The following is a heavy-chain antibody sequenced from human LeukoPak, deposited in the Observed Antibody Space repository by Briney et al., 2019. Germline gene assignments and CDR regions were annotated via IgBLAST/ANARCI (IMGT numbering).Heavy chain of an antibody. J-gene: IGHJ3*02. CDR2: ISSSNTYI. D-gene: IGHD3-16*01. CDR1: GFIFSTNS. V-gene: IGHV3-21*01. Sequence: GGSLRLSCAASGFIFSTNSMNWVRQAPGKGLEWVSFISSSNTYIYYADSVKGRFTISRDNAKNSLYLQMNSLRAEDTAVYYCARADYPHAFDIWGQGTMVTVSS. CDR3: ARADYPHAFDI.